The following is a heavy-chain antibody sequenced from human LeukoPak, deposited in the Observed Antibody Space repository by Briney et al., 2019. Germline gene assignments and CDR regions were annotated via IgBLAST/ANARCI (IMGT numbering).Heavy chain of an antibody. CDR2: MNPNSGNT. Sequence: ASVKVSCKASGYTFTSYDINWVRQATGQGLEWMGWMNPNSGNTGYAQKFQGRVTMTRNTSISTAYMELSSLRSEDTAVYYCARGFLTGYSSSWYYDIDYWGQGTLVTVSS. V-gene: IGHV1-8*01. CDR3: ARGFLTGYSSSWYYDIDY. D-gene: IGHD6-13*01. J-gene: IGHJ4*02. CDR1: GYTFTSYD.